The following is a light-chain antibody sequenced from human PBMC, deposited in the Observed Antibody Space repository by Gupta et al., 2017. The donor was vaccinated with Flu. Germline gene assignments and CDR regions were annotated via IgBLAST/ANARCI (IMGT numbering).Light chain of an antibody. CDR2: GAS. CDR1: QTVTSNQ. J-gene: IGKJ1*01. CDR3: QQYGTSPRT. V-gene: IGKV3-20*01. Sequence: EIVLTQSPGTLSLSEGERATLSCRASQTVTSNQLAWYQQKPGQAPRLLIYGASSRATGIPDKFRGSGSGTDFSLTISRLEPEDFAVYYCQQYGTSPRTFGQGTRVEIK.